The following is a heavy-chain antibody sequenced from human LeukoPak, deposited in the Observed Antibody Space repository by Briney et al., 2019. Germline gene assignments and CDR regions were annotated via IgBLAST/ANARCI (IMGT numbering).Heavy chain of an antibody. CDR1: GFTVSSDS. D-gene: IGHD3-10*01. CDR2: IYSGGST. CDR3: ARVSPEGLWFGVADY. J-gene: IGHJ4*02. V-gene: IGHV3-53*01. Sequence: GGSLRLSCTVSGFTVSSDSMSWVRQAPGKGLEWVSFIYSGGSTHYSDSVKGRFTISRDNAKNSLYLQMNSLRAEDTAVYYCARVSPEGLWFGVADYWGQGTLVTVSS.